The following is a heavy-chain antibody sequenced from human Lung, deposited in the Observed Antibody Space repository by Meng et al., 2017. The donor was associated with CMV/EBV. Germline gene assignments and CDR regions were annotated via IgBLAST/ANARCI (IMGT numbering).Heavy chain of an antibody. CDR3: ARSRPGSHYYYGMDV. CDR1: GYSFTGYF. Sequence: SVXVSXXASGYSFTGYFVNWVRQAPGQGLEWMGWINPDSGTTDYAPNFRGRVTMTRDTSINTAYMELGRLSPDDTAVDYCARSRPGSHYYYGMDVWGQGXTVTVSS. D-gene: IGHD1-14*01. CDR2: INPDSGTT. V-gene: IGHV1-2*02. J-gene: IGHJ6*02.